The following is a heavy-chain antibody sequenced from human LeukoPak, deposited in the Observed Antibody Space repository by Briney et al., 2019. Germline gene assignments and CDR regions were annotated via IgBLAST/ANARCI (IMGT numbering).Heavy chain of an antibody. V-gene: IGHV3-53*01. D-gene: IGHD3-10*01. CDR1: GLTVSNTY. Sequence: GGSLRLSCAVSGLTVSNTYMTWVRPAPGRGLEWVSLIFGDSITTYADSVKGRFTISRDNSKNTVYLQMNSLRAEDTAVYYCVRDKGVRLTERFDSWGQGTLVTVSS. J-gene: IGHJ4*02. CDR3: VRDKGVRLTERFDS. CDR2: IFGDSIT.